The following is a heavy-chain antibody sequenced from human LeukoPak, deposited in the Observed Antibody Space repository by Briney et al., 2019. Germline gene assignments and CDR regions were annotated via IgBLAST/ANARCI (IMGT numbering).Heavy chain of an antibody. CDR3: ARAEELYNFWSGPGYFDY. CDR1: GGSISSSSYY. J-gene: IGHJ4*02. D-gene: IGHD3-3*01. V-gene: IGHV4-39*01. Sequence: SETLSLTCTVSGGSISSSSYYWGWIRQPPGKGLEWIGSIYYSGSTYYNPSLKSRVTISVDTSKNQFSLKLSSVTAADTAVYYCARAEELYNFWSGPGYFDYWGQGTLVTVSS. CDR2: IYYSGST.